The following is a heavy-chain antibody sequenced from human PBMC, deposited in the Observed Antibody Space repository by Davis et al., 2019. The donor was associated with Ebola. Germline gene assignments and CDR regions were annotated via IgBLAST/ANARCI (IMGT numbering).Heavy chain of an antibody. CDR3: ARLTSYYYYGMDV. CDR1: GGSISSSSYY. J-gene: IGHJ6*02. V-gene: IGHV4-39*07. CDR2: IYYSGST. Sequence: SETLSLTCTVSGGSISSSSYYWGWIRQPPGKGLEWIGSIYYSGSTYYNPSLKSRVTISIDTSKNQFSLKLSSVTAADTAVYYCARLTSYYYYGMDVWGQGTTVTVSS.